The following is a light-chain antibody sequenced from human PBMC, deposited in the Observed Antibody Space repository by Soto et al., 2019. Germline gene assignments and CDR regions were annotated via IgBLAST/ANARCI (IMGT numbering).Light chain of an antibody. CDR3: QQYGSSPLT. Sequence: EVVMTQSPATLSVSPGEVVTLSFRANQGIGDTLAWYQHKPGQAPRLLIYGASSRATGIPDRFSGSGSGTDFTLTISRLEPEDFAVYYCQQYGSSPLTFGGGTKVDIK. J-gene: IGKJ4*01. CDR2: GAS. CDR1: QGIGDT. V-gene: IGKV3-20*01.